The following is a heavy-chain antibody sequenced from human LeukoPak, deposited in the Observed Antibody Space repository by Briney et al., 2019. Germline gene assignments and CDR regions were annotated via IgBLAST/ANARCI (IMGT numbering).Heavy chain of an antibody. CDR3: ARSVRYSGSYYEGVHIDY. J-gene: IGHJ4*02. CDR1: GGTFSSYA. CDR2: IIPILGIA. D-gene: IGHD1-26*01. Sequence: ASVKVSCKASGGTFSSYAISWVRQAPGQGLEWMGRIIPILGIASYAQKFQGRVTITADKSTSTAYMELSSLRSEDTAVYYCARSVRYSGSYYEGVHIDYWGQGTLVTVSS. V-gene: IGHV1-69*04.